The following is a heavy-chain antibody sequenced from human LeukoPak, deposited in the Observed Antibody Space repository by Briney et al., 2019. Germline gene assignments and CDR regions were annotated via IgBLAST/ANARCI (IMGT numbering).Heavy chain of an antibody. D-gene: IGHD3-9*01. V-gene: IGHV4-61*02. CDR3: AREDYDILTTEFDP. CDR1: GGSISSGSYY. Sequence: SETLSLTCTVSGGSISSGSYYWSWIRQPAGKGLEWIGPIYTSESTNYDPSLKSRVTISVDTSKNQFSLKLSSVTAADTAVYYCAREDYDILTTEFDPWGQGTLVTVSS. J-gene: IGHJ5*02. CDR2: IYTSEST.